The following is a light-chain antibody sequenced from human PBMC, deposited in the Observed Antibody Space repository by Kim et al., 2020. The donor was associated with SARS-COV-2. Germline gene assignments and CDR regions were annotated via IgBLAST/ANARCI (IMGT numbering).Light chain of an antibody. CDR2: LYSDGRH. J-gene: IGLJ2*01. CDR1: NGHSTYA. V-gene: IGLV4-69*01. Sequence: QPALTQSPSASASLGASVKLTCTLSNGHSTYAIAWYQQQPDKSPRYLMKLYSDGRHVKGDGIPDRLSGSSSGPQRYLTISSLQSEDEADYYCQTWGSGTVVFGGGTKVTVL. CDR3: QTWGSGTVV.